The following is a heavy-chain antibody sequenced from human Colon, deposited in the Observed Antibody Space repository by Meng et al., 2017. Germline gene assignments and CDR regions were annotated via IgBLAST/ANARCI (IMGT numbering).Heavy chain of an antibody. Sequence: QVQLQESGPGLVKPSGTLSLTCAVSGASISGDNWRSWVRQTPGKGLEWLGEIFHSGTSNYNPSLKSRVTISVDKSKNQCSLTLTSVTAADTAVYYCARDFHSTMTVFDSWGQGTLVTVSS. V-gene: IGHV4-4*02. CDR1: GASISGDNW. D-gene: IGHD3-22*01. CDR3: ARDFHSTMTVFDS. J-gene: IGHJ4*02. CDR2: IFHSGTS.